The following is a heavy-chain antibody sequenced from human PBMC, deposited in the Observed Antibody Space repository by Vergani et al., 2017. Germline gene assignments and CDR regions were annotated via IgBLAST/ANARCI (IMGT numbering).Heavy chain of an antibody. Sequence: QVQLVQSGAEVKKPGASVKVSCKVSGYTLTELSMHWVRQAPGKGLEWMGGFDPEDSETIYAQKFQGRVTMTEDTSTDTAYMELSSLRSEDTAVYYCATVTILGVVIDNWFDPWGQGTLVTVSS. D-gene: IGHD3-3*01. CDR1: GYTLTELS. V-gene: IGHV1-24*01. J-gene: IGHJ5*02. CDR2: FDPEDSET. CDR3: ATVTILGVVIDNWFDP.